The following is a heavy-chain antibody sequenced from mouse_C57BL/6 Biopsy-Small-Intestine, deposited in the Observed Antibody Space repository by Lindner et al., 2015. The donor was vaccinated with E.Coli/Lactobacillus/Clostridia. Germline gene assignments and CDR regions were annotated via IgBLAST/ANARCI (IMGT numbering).Heavy chain of an antibody. CDR1: GYTFTGLY. CDR2: INPNSGAT. V-gene: IGHV1-72*04. CDR3: ARDPGGTATKVVTFDV. J-gene: IGHJ1*01. D-gene: IGHD2-3*01. Sequence: SVKVSCKAVGYTFTGLYMHWLRQAPGQGLEWVGWINPNSGATKYAQKFQGRVTMTRDTSISTAYMGLTGLTSDDTAVYYCARDPGGTATKVVTFDVWGQGTMVTVS.